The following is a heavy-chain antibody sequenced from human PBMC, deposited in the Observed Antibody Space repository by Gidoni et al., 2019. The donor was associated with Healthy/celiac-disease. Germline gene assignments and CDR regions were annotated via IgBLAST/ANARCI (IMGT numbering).Heavy chain of an antibody. CDR3: ARGLTMVRGVGYYYYGMDV. CDR2: IIPIFGTA. CDR1: GGTFISYA. Sequence: QVQLVQSGAEVKKPGSSVKVSCKASGGTFISYAISWVRQAPGQGLEWMGGIIPIFGTANYAQKFQGRVTITADESTSTAYMELSSLRSEDTAVYYCARGLTMVRGVGYYYYGMDVWGQGTTVTVSS. J-gene: IGHJ6*02. D-gene: IGHD3-10*01. V-gene: IGHV1-69*01.